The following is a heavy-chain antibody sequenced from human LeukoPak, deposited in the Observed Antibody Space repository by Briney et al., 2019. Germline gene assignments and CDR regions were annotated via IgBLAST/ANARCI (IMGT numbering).Heavy chain of an antibody. Sequence: GGSLRLSCAASGFTFSDYYMSWIRQAPGKGLEWVSYISSSGSTIYYADSVKGRLTISRDNAKNSLYLQMNSLRAEDTAVYYCARDRLRSRYDILTGYYYWGQGTLVTVSS. D-gene: IGHD3-9*01. CDR3: ARDRLRSRYDILTGYYY. J-gene: IGHJ4*02. CDR2: ISSSGSTI. V-gene: IGHV3-11*01. CDR1: GFTFSDYY.